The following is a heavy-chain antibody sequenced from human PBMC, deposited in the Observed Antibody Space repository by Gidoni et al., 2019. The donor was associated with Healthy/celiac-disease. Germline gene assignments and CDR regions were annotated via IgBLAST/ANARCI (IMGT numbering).Heavy chain of an antibody. V-gene: IGHV1-3*01. J-gene: IGHJ2*01. CDR2: INAGNGNT. D-gene: IGHD5-12*01. Sequence: QVQLVQSGAEVKKPGASVKVSCKASGYTFTSYAMHWVRQAPGQRLEWMGWINAGNGNTKYSQKFQGRVTITRDTSASTAYMELSSLRSEDTAVYYCARDDGVTTTQNWYFDLWGRGTLVTVSS. CDR3: ARDDGVTTTQNWYFDL. CDR1: GYTFTSYA.